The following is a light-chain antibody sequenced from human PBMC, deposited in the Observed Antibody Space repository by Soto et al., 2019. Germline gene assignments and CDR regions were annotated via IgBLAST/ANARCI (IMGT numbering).Light chain of an antibody. V-gene: IGKV3-15*01. Sequence: EIVMTQSPDTLSVSPGERVTLSCRASQSVSSDLAWYQQKPGQAPRLLIYGASTRATDIAARFSGSGSGTEFPLTISSLQSEDFAVYYCQQYNNWPPYTFGQGTKLEIK. CDR2: GAS. CDR3: QQYNNWPPYT. CDR1: QSVSSD. J-gene: IGKJ2*01.